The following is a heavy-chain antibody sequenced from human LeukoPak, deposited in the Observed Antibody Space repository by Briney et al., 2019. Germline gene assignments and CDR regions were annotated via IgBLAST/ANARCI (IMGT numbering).Heavy chain of an antibody. CDR1: GFTFSSYA. J-gene: IGHJ6*04. Sequence: PGRSLRLSCAASGFTFSSYAMHWVRQAPGKGLEWVAVISYDGSNKYYADSVKGRFTISRDNSKNTLYLQMNSLRAEDTAVYYCARVGVVAATTYYYYGMDVWGKGTTITVSS. CDR2: ISYDGSNK. D-gene: IGHD2-15*01. V-gene: IGHV3-30*04. CDR3: ARVGVVAATTYYYYGMDV.